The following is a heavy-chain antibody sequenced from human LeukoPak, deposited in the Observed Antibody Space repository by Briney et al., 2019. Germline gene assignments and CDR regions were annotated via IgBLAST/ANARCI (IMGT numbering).Heavy chain of an antibody. D-gene: IGHD1-26*01. CDR3: ARAGDSEGSYYFDY. CDR2: ISYDGSNK. J-gene: IGHJ4*02. CDR1: GFTFSSYG. Sequence: GGSLRLSCAASGFTFSSYGMHWVRQAPGKGLEWVALISYDGSNKYYADSVKGRFTISRDNSKNTLYLQMNSLRAEDTAVYYCARAGDSEGSYYFDYWGQGTLVTVSS. V-gene: IGHV3-30*03.